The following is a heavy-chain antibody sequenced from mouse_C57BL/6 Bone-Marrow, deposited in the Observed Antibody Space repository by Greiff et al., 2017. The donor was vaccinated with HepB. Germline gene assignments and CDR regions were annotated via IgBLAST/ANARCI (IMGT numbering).Heavy chain of an antibody. CDR1: GYTFTSYW. Sequence: QVQLKQPGAELVKPGASVKLSCKASGYTFTSYWMHWVKQRPGQGLEWIGMIHPNSGSTNYNEKFKSKATLTVDKSSSTAYMQLSSLTSEDSAVYYCARSGAYGRVFAYWGQGTLVTVSA. D-gene: IGHD1-1*01. V-gene: IGHV1-64*01. CDR2: IHPNSGST. J-gene: IGHJ3*01. CDR3: ARSGAYGRVFAY.